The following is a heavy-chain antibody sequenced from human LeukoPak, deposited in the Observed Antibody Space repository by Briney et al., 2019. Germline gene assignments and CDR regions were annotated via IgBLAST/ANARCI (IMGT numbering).Heavy chain of an antibody. CDR3: ARALVVPAATSLDY. J-gene: IGHJ4*02. V-gene: IGHV1-69*04. D-gene: IGHD2-2*01. CDR1: VVTFSSYA. CDR2: IIPILGIA. Sequence: ASVKVSCKASVVTFSSYAISCVRQAPGQGLEWMGRIIPILGIANYAQKFQGRVTITADKSTSTAYMELSSLRSEDTAVYYCARALVVPAATSLDYWGQGTLVTVSS.